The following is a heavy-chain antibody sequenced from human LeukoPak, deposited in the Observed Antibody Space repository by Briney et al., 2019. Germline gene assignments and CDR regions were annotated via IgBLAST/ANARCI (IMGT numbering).Heavy chain of an antibody. V-gene: IGHV3-23*01. CDR3: AKSTTVIDYYYYGMDV. D-gene: IGHD4-17*01. CDR1: GFTVSGYA. Sequence: GGSLRLSCAASGFTVSGYAMAWVRQAPGKGLEWVSGIGGSGGNTYYADSVKGRFTISRDKSKNTLYLQMNSLRAEDTAVYYCAKSTTVIDYYYYGMDVWGQGTTVTVSS. J-gene: IGHJ6*02. CDR2: IGGSGGNT.